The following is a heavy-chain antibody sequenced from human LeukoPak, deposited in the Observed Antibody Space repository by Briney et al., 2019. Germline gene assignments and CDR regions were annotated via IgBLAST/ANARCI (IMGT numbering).Heavy chain of an antibody. V-gene: IGHV4-61*02. Sequence: SETLSLTCTVSGGSISSGSYYWSWIRQPAGKGLEWIGRIYTSGSTNYNPSLKSRVTISVDTSKNRFSLQLNSVTPEDTAVYYCAKSVIPIAGFDYWGQGTLVTVSS. CDR2: IYTSGST. CDR3: AKSVIPIAGFDY. D-gene: IGHD2-21*01. J-gene: IGHJ4*02. CDR1: GGSISSGSYY.